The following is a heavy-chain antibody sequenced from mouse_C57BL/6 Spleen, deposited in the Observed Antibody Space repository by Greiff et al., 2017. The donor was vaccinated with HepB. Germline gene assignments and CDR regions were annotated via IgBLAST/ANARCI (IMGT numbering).Heavy chain of an antibody. CDR3: AREWSGLPPFDY. D-gene: IGHD2-4*01. V-gene: IGHV14-2*01. CDR2: IDPEDGET. CDR1: GFNIKDYY. Sequence: VQLKESGAELVKPGASVKLSCTASGFNIKDYYMHWVKQRTEQGLEWIGRIDPEDGETKYAPKFQGKATITADTSSNTAYLQASGLTYEDTAVYYCAREWSGLPPFDYWGKGTTLTVSS. J-gene: IGHJ2*01.